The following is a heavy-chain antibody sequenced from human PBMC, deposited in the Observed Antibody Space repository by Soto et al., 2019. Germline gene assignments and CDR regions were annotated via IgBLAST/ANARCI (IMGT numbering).Heavy chain of an antibody. D-gene: IGHD6-19*01. CDR2: IDSGEKT. J-gene: IGHJ5*02. V-gene: IGHV3-53*01. Sequence: AGGSLRLSCAASGFTVSVNYMTWVRQAPGKGLEWVSVIDSGEKTYYADSVKGRFSISRDNTKNTLFLQMNSLRAEDTAVYYCARGAVLYSGGWYNWLDPWGQGTLVTVSS. CDR3: ARGAVLYSGGWYNWLDP. CDR1: GFTVSVNY.